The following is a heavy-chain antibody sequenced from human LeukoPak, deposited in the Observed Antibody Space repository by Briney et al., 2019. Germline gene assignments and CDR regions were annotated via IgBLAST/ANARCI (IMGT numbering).Heavy chain of an antibody. V-gene: IGHV4-34*01. CDR2: INHSGST. CDR3: AREMSSVPWNFDY. D-gene: IGHD3-10*01. CDR1: GGSFSGYY. Sequence: SETLSLTCAVYGGSFSGYYWSWIRQPPGKGLEWIGEINHSGSTNYNPSLKSRVTISVDTSKNQFSLKLSSVTAADTAVYYCAREMSSVPWNFDYWGQGTLVTVSS. J-gene: IGHJ4*02.